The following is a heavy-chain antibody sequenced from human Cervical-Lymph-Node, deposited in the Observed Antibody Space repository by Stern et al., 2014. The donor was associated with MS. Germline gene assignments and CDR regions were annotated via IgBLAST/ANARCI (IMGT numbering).Heavy chain of an antibody. J-gene: IGHJ4*02. CDR3: ARGHWELLGNNFFDY. V-gene: IGHV4-61*02. CDR2: LHASGAT. D-gene: IGHD1-26*01. Sequence: QLQLQESGPGLVKPSQTLSLTCTVSGGSISSGTSYWSWIRQPAGGGLEWIGRLHASGATHSNPSLKSRVTIAGDTSKNQFSLNLSSVTAADTAVYYCARGHWELLGNNFFDYWGQGTLVTVSS. CDR1: GGSISSGTSY.